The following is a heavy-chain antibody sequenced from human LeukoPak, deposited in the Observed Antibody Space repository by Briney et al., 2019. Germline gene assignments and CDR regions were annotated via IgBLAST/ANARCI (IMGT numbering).Heavy chain of an antibody. CDR1: GGSFSGYY. Sequence: RSSETLSLTCAVYGGSFSGYYWSWIRQPPGKGLEWIGEIIHSGSTNYNPSLKSRVTISVDTSKNQVSLKLSSVTAADTAVYYCARAPCGGDCYSDYWGQGTLVTVSS. D-gene: IGHD2-21*02. CDR3: ARAPCGGDCYSDY. CDR2: IIHSGST. V-gene: IGHV4-34*12. J-gene: IGHJ4*02.